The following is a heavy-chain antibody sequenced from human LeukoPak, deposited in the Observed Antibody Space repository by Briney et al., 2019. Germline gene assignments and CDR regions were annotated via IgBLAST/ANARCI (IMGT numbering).Heavy chain of an antibody. Sequence: SVKVSCKASGGTFSSYTISWVRQAPGQGLEWMGRIIPILGIANYAQKFQGRVTITADKSTSTAYMELSSLRSEDTAVYYCARETYRLGELLADYWGRGILVTVSS. D-gene: IGHD3-10*01. V-gene: IGHV1-69*04. CDR1: GGTFSSYT. CDR2: IIPILGIA. CDR3: ARETYRLGELLADY. J-gene: IGHJ4*02.